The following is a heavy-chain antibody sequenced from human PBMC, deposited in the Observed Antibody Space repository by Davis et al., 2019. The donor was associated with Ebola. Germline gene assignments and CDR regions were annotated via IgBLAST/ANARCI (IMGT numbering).Heavy chain of an antibody. V-gene: IGHV3-23*01. CDR3: AKDNRNIWSEV. Sequence: PGGSLRLSCAASGFTFSVYYMSWIRQAPGKGLEWVSTYGTSADTYYADSVKGRFTISRDNSKNTLYLQMNGLRVEDTAIYYCAKDNRNIWSEVWGQGIMVTVSS. CDR1: GFTFSVYY. J-gene: IGHJ3*01. CDR2: GTSADT. D-gene: IGHD2/OR15-2a*01.